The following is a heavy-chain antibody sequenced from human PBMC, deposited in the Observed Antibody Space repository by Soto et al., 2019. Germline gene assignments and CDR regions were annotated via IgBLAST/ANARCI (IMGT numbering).Heavy chain of an antibody. V-gene: IGHV1-69*08. Sequence: QVQLVQSGAELKKPGSSVKVSCKASGGTFSSYTISWVRQAPGQGLEWMGRIIPILGIANYAQKFQGRVTITADKSTSTAYMELSSLRSEDTAVYYCARDQYDILTGYNWFDPWGQGTLVTVSS. CDR2: IIPILGIA. CDR1: GGTFSSYT. CDR3: ARDQYDILTGYNWFDP. J-gene: IGHJ5*02. D-gene: IGHD3-9*01.